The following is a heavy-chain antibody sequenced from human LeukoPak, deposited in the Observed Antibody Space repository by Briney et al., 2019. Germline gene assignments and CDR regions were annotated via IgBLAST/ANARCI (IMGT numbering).Heavy chain of an antibody. CDR1: GYTFTHYG. CDR2: INPNSGGT. CDR3: ARDRRINYYGSGSYLDY. Sequence: EASVKVSCKASGYTFTHYGINWVRQAPGQGLEWMGWINPNSGGTNYAQKFQGRVTMTRDTSISTAYMELSRLRSDDTAVYYCARDRRINYYGSGSYLDYWGQGTLVTVSS. J-gene: IGHJ4*02. D-gene: IGHD3-10*01. V-gene: IGHV1-2*02.